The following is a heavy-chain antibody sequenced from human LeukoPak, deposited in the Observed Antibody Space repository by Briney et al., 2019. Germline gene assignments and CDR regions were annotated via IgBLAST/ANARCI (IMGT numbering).Heavy chain of an antibody. CDR2: VYYSWNT. CDR1: GGSYS. J-gene: IGHJ4*02. CDR3: ARGRCQLDY. Sequence: SETLSLTCTVSGGSYSWSWIRQPPGKGLEWIGFVYYSWNTNYNPSLKSLVNISLDTSKNQCSLKLRSVTTADTAVYYCARGRCQLDYWGQGTLVTVSS. V-gene: IGHV4-59*01.